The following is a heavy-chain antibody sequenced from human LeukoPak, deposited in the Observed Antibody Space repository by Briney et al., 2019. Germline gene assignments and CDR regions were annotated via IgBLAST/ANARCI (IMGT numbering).Heavy chain of an antibody. Sequence: SETLSLTCSVSGASLSRYYWDWLRQTPGKGLEWIGYIPDTGKTDSNPSLKSRVSISLEPSKKQFFLRLRSVTAADPAVYYCATGYYEPFATWGPGTLVTVSS. CDR2: IPDTGKT. J-gene: IGHJ5*02. CDR3: ATGYYEPFAT. V-gene: IGHV4-59*01. D-gene: IGHD1-26*01. CDR1: GASLSRYY.